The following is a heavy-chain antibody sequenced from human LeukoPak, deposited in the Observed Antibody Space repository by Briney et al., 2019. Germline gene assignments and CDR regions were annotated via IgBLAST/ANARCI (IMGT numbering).Heavy chain of an antibody. CDR1: GFTFSSYS. J-gene: IGHJ4*02. Sequence: PGVSLRLSCAPSGFTFSSYSMNWVRPAPGKGLECVSSISSSRSDIYYADSVKGGYTISRDNAKNLLSLQMNSLSAEDTAVYYCARDEWGEEYSGSRLDYWGQGTLVTVSS. CDR2: ISSSRSDI. CDR3: ARDEWGEEYSGSRLDY. V-gene: IGHV3-21*01. D-gene: IGHD6-6*01.